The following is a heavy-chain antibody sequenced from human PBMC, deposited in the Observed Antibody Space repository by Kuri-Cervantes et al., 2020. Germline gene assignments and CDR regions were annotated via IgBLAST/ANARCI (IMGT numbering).Heavy chain of an antibody. V-gene: IGHV1-69*13. D-gene: IGHD2-15*01. CDR2: IIPIFGTA. CDR1: GGTFSSYA. CDR3: ASGGEGYCSGGSCYAGYFDY. J-gene: IGHJ4*02. Sequence: SVKVSCKASGGTFSSYAISWVRQAPGQGLEWMGGIIPIFGTANYAQKFQGRVTITADESTSTAYMELSSLTSEDTAVYYCASGGEGYCSGGSCYAGYFDYWGQGTLVTVSS.